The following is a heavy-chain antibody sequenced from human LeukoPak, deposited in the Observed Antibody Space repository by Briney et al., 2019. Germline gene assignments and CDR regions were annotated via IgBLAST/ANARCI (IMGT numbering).Heavy chain of an antibody. V-gene: IGHV5-51*01. Sequence: KVSCKASGYTFSGHYIHWVRQMPGKGLEWMGIIYPGDSDIRYSPSFQGQVTISVDKSMSTAYLQWSSLKASDTAMYYCGRGARAAFDIWGQGTMVTVSS. J-gene: IGHJ3*02. D-gene: IGHD1-26*01. CDR2: IYPGDSDI. CDR3: GRGARAAFDI. CDR1: GYTFSGHY.